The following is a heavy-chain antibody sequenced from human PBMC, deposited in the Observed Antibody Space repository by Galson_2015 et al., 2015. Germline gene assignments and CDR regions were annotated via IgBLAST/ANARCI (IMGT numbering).Heavy chain of an antibody. CDR3: GRLAASPPSVFFHVDF. CDR1: GLSVISNY. J-gene: IGHJ6*02. D-gene: IGHD6-25*01. Sequence: SLRLSCAASGLSVISNYMTWVRQAPGKGLEWVSVIYSGGSAMDADSVRGRFTISRDKTENKLYLQMNSLRIEDTAAYYCGRLAASPPSVFFHVDFWGHGATVIVS. CDR2: IYSGGSA. V-gene: IGHV3-53*01.